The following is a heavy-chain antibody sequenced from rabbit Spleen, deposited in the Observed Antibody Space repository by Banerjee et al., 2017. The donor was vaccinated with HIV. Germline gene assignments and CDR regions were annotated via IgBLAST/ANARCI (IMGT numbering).Heavy chain of an antibody. V-gene: IGHV1S45*01. D-gene: IGHD8-1*01. CDR2: ISGGSSGNT. CDR1: GFSLSSYW. J-gene: IGHJ6*01. Sequence: QEQLEESGGDLVKPEGSLTLTCTASGFSLSSYWIWWVRQAPGKGLEWIACISGGSSGNTYYANWAKGRFTVSKTSSTKVTLQMTSLTAADTATYFCARDAGTSFSTYGMDLWGPGTLVTVS. CDR3: ARDAGTSFSTYGMDL.